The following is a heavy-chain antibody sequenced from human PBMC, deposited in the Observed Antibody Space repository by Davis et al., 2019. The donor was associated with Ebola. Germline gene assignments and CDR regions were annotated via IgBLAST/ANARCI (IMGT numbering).Heavy chain of an antibody. J-gene: IGHJ6*02. V-gene: IGHV3-48*04. CDR3: ARDRLYQLLSSVSDALYYYYGMDV. CDR1: GFTFSSYA. D-gene: IGHD2-2*01. Sequence: GESLKISCAASGFTFSSYAMNWVRQAPGKGLEWVSYISSSGSTIYYADSVKGRFTISRDNAKNSLYLQMNSLRAEDTAVYYCARDRLYQLLSSVSDALYYYYGMDVWGQGTTVTVSS. CDR2: ISSSGSTI.